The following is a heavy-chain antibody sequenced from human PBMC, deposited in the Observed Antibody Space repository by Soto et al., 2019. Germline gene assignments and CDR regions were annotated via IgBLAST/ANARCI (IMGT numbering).Heavy chain of an antibody. J-gene: IGHJ4*02. CDR1: GFTFSSYA. CDR2: ISGSGGST. CDR3: AKGDFWSGYPYWGYFDY. V-gene: IGHV3-23*01. D-gene: IGHD3-3*01. Sequence: PGGSLRLSCAASGFTFSSYAMSWVRQAPGKGLEWVSAISGSGGSTYYADSVKGRFTISRDNSKNTLYLQMNSLRAEDTAVYYCAKGDFWSGYPYWGYFDYWGQGTLVTVSS.